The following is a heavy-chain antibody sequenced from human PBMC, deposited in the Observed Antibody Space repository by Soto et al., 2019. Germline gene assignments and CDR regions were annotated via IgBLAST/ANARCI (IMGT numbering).Heavy chain of an antibody. CDR2: ISSSSSYI. D-gene: IGHD6-19*01. Sequence: ESGGGLVKPGGSLRLSCAASGFTFSSYSMNWVRQAPGKGLEWVSSISSSSSYIYYADSVKGRFTISRDNAKNSLYLQMNSLRAEDTAVFYCAGAEYSSGWGWGQGTLVTVSS. J-gene: IGHJ4*02. CDR3: AGAEYSSGWG. V-gene: IGHV3-21*01. CDR1: GFTFSSYS.